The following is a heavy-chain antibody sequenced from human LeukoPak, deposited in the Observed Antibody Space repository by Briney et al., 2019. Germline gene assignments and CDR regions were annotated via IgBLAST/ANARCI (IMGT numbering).Heavy chain of an antibody. CDR1: GFSFSSYR. CDR3: ARGPWDYYDSSGGRHFDY. D-gene: IGHD3-22*01. CDR2: ISSSGSTI. V-gene: IGHV3-48*03. J-gene: IGHJ4*02. Sequence: GGSLRLSCAASGFSFSSYRMNWVRQAPGKGLEWVSYISSSGSTIYYADSVKGRFTISRDNAKNSLYLQLNSLRAEDTAVYYCARGPWDYYDSSGGRHFDYWGQGTLVTVSS.